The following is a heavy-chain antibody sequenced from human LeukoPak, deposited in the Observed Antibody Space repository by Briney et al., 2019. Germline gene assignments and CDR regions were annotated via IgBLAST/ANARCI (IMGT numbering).Heavy chain of an antibody. V-gene: IGHV3-7*01. D-gene: IGHD6-19*01. CDR2: IQQDGSEE. J-gene: IGHJ4*02. CDR3: ARGQAVGF. CDR1: GFTFSSYA. Sequence: PGGSLRLSCAASGFTFSSYAMTWVRQAPGKGLGWVANIQQDGSEEYYVDSVKGRFTISRDNAKNSLYLQMDSLRAEDTAVYYCARGQAVGFWGQGTLVTVSS.